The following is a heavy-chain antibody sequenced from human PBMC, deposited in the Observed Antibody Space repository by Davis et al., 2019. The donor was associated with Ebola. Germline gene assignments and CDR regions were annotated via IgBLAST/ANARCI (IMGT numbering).Heavy chain of an antibody. Sequence: PGGSLRLSCAASGFTFSSYWMSWVRQAPGKGLEWVANIKQDGSEKYYVDSVKGRFTISRDNAKNSLYLQMNSLRAEDTAVYYCARDRLSSPNEGWFDPWGQGTLVTVSS. CDR1: GFTFSSYW. CDR2: IKQDGSEK. V-gene: IGHV3-7*03. CDR3: ARDRLSSPNEGWFDP. D-gene: IGHD2-2*01. J-gene: IGHJ5*02.